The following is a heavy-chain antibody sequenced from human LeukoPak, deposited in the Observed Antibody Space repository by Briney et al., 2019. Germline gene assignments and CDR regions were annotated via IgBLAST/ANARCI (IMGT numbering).Heavy chain of an antibody. D-gene: IGHD3-22*01. V-gene: IGHV5-51*01. Sequence: GESLKIPCKGSGYSFTSYWIGWVRQMPGKGLEWMGIIYPGDSDTRYSPSFQGQVTISADKSISTAYLQWSSLKASDTAMYYCARRSVDSSGTNWLDPWGQGTLVTVSS. CDR2: IYPGDSDT. CDR3: ARRSVDSSGTNWLDP. CDR1: GYSFTSYW. J-gene: IGHJ5*02.